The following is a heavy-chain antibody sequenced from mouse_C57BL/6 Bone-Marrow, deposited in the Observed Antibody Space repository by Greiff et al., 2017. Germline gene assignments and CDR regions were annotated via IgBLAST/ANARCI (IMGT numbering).Heavy chain of an antibody. V-gene: IGHV1-81*01. CDR3: AREGGQLRSRLFAY. CDR2: IYPRSGNT. D-gene: IGHD3-2*02. J-gene: IGHJ3*01. Sequence: VNVVESGAELARPGASVKLSCKASGYTFTSYGISWVKQRTGQGLEWIGEIYPRSGNTYYNEKFKGKATLTADKSSSTAYMELRSLTSEDSAVYFCAREGGQLRSRLFAYWGQGTLVTVSA. CDR1: GYTFTSYG.